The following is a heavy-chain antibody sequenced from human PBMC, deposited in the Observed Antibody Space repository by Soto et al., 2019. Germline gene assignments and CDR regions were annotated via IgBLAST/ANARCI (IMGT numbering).Heavy chain of an antibody. CDR1: GGTFSSYA. D-gene: IGHD3-10*01. CDR3: ARDRYYYGSGSYYITYYFDY. Sequence: ASVKVSCKASGGTFSSYAISWVRQAPGQGLEWMGGIIPIFGTANYAQKFQGRVTITADESTSTAYMELSSLRSEDTAVYYCARDRYYYGSGSYYITYYFDYWGQGTLVTVSS. CDR2: IIPIFGTA. V-gene: IGHV1-69*13. J-gene: IGHJ4*02.